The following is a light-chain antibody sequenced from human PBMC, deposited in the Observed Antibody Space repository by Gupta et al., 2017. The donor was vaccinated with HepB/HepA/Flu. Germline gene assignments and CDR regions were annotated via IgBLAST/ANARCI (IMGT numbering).Light chain of an antibody. CDR1: QSVSRN. CDR2: DAS. Sequence: EIVLTQSPATLSLSPGERASLSCRASQSVSRNLAWYQQKPGQAPRLLIYDASNRATGIPARFSGSGSGTDFTLTISSLEPEDFAVYYCQHRSNWPLTFGGGTKVEIK. CDR3: QHRSNWPLT. V-gene: IGKV3-11*01. J-gene: IGKJ4*01.